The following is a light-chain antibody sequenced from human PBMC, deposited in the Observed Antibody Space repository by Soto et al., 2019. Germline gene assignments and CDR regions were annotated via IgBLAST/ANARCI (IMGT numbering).Light chain of an antibody. Sequence: EIVLTQSPATLSLSPGERSTLSCGASQIVSSSYLAWYQQKPGLAPRLLIYDASSRATGIPDRFSGSGSGTDFTLTISRLEPEDFAVYYCQQYGSSPITFGQGTRLEI. CDR2: DAS. CDR1: QIVSSSY. J-gene: IGKJ5*01. V-gene: IGKV3D-20*01. CDR3: QQYGSSPIT.